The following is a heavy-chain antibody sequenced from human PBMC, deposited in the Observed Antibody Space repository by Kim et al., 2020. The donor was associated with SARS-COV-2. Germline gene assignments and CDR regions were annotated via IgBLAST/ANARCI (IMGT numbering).Heavy chain of an antibody. CDR2: ISSSSSTI. V-gene: IGHV3-48*04. J-gene: IGHJ5*02. CDR3: ARGVGGMLSWFDP. D-gene: IGHD2-8*01. Sequence: GGSLRLSCAASGFTFSSYSMNWVRQAPGKGLEWVSYISSSSSTIYYADSVKGRFTISRDNAKNSLYLQMNSLRAEDTAVYYCARGVGGMLSWFDPWGQGTLVTVSS. CDR1: GFTFSSYS.